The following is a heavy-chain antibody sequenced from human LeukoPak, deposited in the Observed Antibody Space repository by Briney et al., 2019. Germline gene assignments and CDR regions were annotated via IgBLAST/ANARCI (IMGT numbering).Heavy chain of an antibody. CDR1: GFTFSSYW. CDR2: IKQDGSEK. D-gene: IGHD3-10*01. V-gene: IGHV3-7*01. Sequence: GGSLRLSCAASGFTFSSYWMSWVRQAPGKGLEWVANIKQDGSEKYYVDSVKGRFTISRDNAKNSLYLQMNSLRAEDTAVYYCARDQSPNYYGSGSFPHGMDVWGQGTTVTVSS. CDR3: ARDQSPNYYGSGSFPHGMDV. J-gene: IGHJ6*02.